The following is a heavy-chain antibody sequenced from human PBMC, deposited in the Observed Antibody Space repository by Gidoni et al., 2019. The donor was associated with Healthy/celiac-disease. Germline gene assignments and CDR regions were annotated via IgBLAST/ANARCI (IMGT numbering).Heavy chain of an antibody. CDR2: IYYSGST. CDR3: ARDFLTNSPPDAFDI. Sequence: QLQLQESGPGLVKPSETLSLTCTVSGGSISSSSYYWGWIRQPPGKGLEWIGSIYYSGSTYYNPSLKSRVTISVDTSKNQFSLKLSSVTAADTAVYYCARDFLTNSPPDAFDIWGQGTMVTVSS. J-gene: IGHJ3*02. CDR1: GGSISSSSYY. D-gene: IGHD3-9*01. V-gene: IGHV4-39*07.